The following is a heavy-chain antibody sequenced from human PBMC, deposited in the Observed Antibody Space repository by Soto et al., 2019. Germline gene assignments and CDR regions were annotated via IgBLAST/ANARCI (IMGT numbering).Heavy chain of an antibody. J-gene: IGHJ4*02. CDR3: ARGKGYCSSTSCYALDFDY. D-gene: IGHD2-2*01. V-gene: IGHV4-59*01. Sequence: SETLSLTCTVSGGSISSYYWSWIRQPPGKGLEWIGYIYYSGSTNYNPSLKSRVTISVDTSKNQFSLKLSSVTAADTAVYYCARGKGYCSSTSCYALDFDYWGQGTLITVSS. CDR1: GGSISSYY. CDR2: IYYSGST.